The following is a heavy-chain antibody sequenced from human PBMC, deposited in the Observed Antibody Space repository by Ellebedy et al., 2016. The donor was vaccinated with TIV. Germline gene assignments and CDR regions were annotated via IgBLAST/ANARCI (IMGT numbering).Heavy chain of an antibody. CDR1: GFTFSSYA. CDR2: ISGSGGST. V-gene: IGHV3-23*01. CDR3: AKDDSGSYEGDDYYYGMDV. Sequence: GGSLRLXXAASGFTFSSYAMSWVRQAPGKGLEWVSAISGSGGSTYYADSVKGRFTISRDNSKNTLYLQMNSLRAEDTAVYYCAKDDSGSYEGDDYYYGMDVWGQGTTVTVSS. D-gene: IGHD1-26*01. J-gene: IGHJ6*02.